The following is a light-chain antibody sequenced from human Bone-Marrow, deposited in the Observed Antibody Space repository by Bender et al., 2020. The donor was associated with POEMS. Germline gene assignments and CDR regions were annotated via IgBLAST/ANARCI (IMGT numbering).Light chain of an antibody. J-gene: IGLJ1*01. CDR2: DVS. Sequence: QSALTQPASVSGPPGQSVTISCTGTSSDVGGYNYVSWYQQHPGKAPQLMIFDVSNRPSGVSNRFSGSKSGNTASLTISGLQAEDEAEYYCSSYTTSVTRVFGTGTTVTVL. CDR1: SSDVGGYNY. V-gene: IGLV2-14*03. CDR3: SSYTTSVTRV.